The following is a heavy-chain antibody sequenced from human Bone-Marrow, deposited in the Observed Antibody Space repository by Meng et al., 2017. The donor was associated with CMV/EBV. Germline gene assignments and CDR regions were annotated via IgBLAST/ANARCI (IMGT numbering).Heavy chain of an antibody. J-gene: IGHJ4*02. D-gene: IGHD3-16*01. V-gene: IGHV4-61*01. CDR2: IFYSGNT. Sequence: SLTCTVSGGSISSGTSSWNWIRQPPGKGLEWIGFIFYSGNTNYNPSLKSRVTISMDTSKNQFSLKMTSVTAADTAVYYCATNLPWGVWGQGTPVTVSS. CDR3: ATNLPWGV. CDR1: GGSISSGTSS.